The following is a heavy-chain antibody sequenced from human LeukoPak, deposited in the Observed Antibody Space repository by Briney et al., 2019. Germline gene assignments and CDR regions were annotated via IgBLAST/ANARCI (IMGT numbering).Heavy chain of an antibody. CDR1: GDSISSFY. Sequence: PSETLSLTCTVSGDSISSFYWSGIRQPPGKGLEGSGYIYSSGSTNYNPSLKSRVTISVDTSKNQFSLKLSSVTAADTAVYYCAREGRQNAFDIWGQGTMVTVSS. J-gene: IGHJ3*02. CDR3: AREGRQNAFDI. V-gene: IGHV4-59*01. CDR2: IYSSGST.